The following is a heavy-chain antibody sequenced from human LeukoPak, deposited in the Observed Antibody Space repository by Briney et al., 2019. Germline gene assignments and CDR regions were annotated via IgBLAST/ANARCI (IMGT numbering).Heavy chain of an antibody. CDR2: INPNSGGT. V-gene: IGHV1-2*02. CDR3: ARAPSRWFGNLGY. D-gene: IGHD3-10*01. Sequence: ASVKVSCKASGYTFTGYYMHWVRQAPGQGLEWMGWINPNSGGTNYAQKFQGRVTMTRDTSISTAYMELSRLRSDDTAVYYCARAPSRWFGNLGYWGQGTLVTVSS. J-gene: IGHJ4*02. CDR1: GYTFTGYY.